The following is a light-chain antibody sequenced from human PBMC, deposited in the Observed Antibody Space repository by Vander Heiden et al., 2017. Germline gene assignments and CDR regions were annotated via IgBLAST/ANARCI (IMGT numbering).Light chain of an antibody. CDR2: VAS. V-gene: IGKV3-11*01. Sequence: EIVLTQSPATLSLSAGERPTLSCRAIQSVSSYLAWYQQKPGQAPRLLIYVASNRATGIRARFSGSGSGTDFTLTISSLEPEDFAVYYCQQRSNWPPRVTFGPGTKVDIK. J-gene: IGKJ3*01. CDR3: QQRSNWPPRVT. CDR1: QSVSSY.